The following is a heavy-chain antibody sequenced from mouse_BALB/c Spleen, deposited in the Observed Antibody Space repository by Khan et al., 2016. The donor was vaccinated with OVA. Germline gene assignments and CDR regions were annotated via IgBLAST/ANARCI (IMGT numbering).Heavy chain of an antibody. CDR2: INPTSGYT. CDR3: TRDRIDY. Sequence: QVQLKESGAELPKPGASVKMSCKASGYTFTTYWMHWVKQRPGQGLEWIGYINPTSGYTDYNGKFKDRATLSADKSSSTAYMQLSSLTSEDSAVYYCTRDRIDYWGQGTTLTVSS. J-gene: IGHJ2*01. V-gene: IGHV1-7*01. CDR1: GYTFTTYW.